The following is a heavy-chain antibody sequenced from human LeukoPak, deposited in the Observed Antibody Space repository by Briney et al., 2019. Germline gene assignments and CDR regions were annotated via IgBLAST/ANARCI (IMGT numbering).Heavy chain of an antibody. CDR2: IYLGDSDT. D-gene: IGHD3-22*01. J-gene: IGHJ4*02. CDR3: ASCYYDSSGYYCEY. CDR1: GYSLGSYW. Sequence: RGESLKISCQGSGYSLGSYWIAWVRQMSGKGLEWMGMIYLGDSDTRYSPSFQGQVTISADKSISTAYLQWSSLKASDTAMYYCASCYYDSSGYYCEYWGQGTLVTVSS. V-gene: IGHV5-51*01.